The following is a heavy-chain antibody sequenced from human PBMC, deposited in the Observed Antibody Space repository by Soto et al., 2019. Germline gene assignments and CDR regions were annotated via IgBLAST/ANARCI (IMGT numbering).Heavy chain of an antibody. CDR1: GYTFTDYG. Sequence: QGQLVQSGAEVKTPGASVKVSCHASGYTFTDYGINWVRQAPGLGLEWLAWISTYNGKTHHVSTVQGRLTLTTDTSTSTAYMDLRSLRSDDTAVYYCARGGWNYGPGAFEVWGQGTMVTVSS. J-gene: IGHJ3*01. CDR2: ISTYNGKT. CDR3: ARGGWNYGPGAFEV. V-gene: IGHV1-18*04. D-gene: IGHD1-7*01.